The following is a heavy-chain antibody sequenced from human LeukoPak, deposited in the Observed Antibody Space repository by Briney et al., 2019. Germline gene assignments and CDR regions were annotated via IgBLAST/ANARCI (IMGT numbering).Heavy chain of an antibody. CDR1: GGSISSSSYY. D-gene: IGHD3-3*01. Sequence: SETLSLTCTVSGGSISSSSYYWGWIRQPPGKGLEWIGSIYYSGSTYYNPSLKSRVSISVDTSKNQFSLKLSSVTAADTAVYYCARLSRHYDFWSGYSNDAFDIWGRGTMVTVSS. CDR2: IYYSGST. CDR3: ARLSRHYDFWSGYSNDAFDI. V-gene: IGHV4-39*01. J-gene: IGHJ3*02.